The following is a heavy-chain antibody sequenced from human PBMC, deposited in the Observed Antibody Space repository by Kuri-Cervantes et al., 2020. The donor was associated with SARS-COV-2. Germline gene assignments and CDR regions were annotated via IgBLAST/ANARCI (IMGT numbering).Heavy chain of an antibody. D-gene: IGHD2-15*01. CDR3: ARGDCSGGSCYGMDV. CDR2: IYYGGST. J-gene: IGHJ6*02. V-gene: IGHV4-59*01. Sequence: GSLRLSCTVSGGSISSYYWSWIRQPPGKGLEWIGYIYYGGSTNYNPSLKSRVTISVDTSKNQFSLKLSSVTAADTAVYYCARGDCSGGSCYGMDVWGQGTTVTVSS. CDR1: GGSISSYY.